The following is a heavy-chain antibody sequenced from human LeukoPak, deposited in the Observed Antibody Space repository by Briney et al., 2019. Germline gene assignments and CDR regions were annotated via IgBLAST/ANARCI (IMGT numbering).Heavy chain of an antibody. CDR3: ARDDVAGQVY. V-gene: IGHV4-30-2*01. CDR2: IYHSGST. D-gene: IGHD2-15*01. J-gene: IGHJ4*02. CDR1: GGSISSGGYY. Sequence: PSETLSLTCTVSGGSISSGGYYWSWIRQPPGKGLEWIGYIYHSGSTYYNPSLKSRVTISVDRSKNQFSLKLSSVTAADTAVYYCARDDVAGQVYWGQGTLVTVSS.